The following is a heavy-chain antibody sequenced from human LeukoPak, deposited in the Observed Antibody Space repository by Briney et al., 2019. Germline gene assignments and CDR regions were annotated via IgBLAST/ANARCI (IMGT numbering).Heavy chain of an antibody. J-gene: IGHJ3*02. D-gene: IGHD1-26*01. CDR2: IIPIFGTA. CDR1: GGSFSSCA. CDR3: ARYLVGASHFDI. V-gene: IGHV1-69*05. Sequence: ASVTVSCTDSGGSFSSCAISWVRQAPPPGLEWMGRIIPIFGTANNAQQYQGRVTINTDQSTSTAYMGMSSQRSEDTAVYYCARYLVGASHFDIWGQGTMVTVSP.